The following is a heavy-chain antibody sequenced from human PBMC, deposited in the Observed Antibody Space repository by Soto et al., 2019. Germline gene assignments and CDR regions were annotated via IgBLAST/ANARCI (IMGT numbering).Heavy chain of an antibody. D-gene: IGHD3-22*01. Sequence: SETLSLTCTVSGGSISSYYWSWIRQPPGMGLEWIGYIYYSGSTNYNPSLKSRVTISVDTSKNQFSLKLSSVTAADTAVYYCARGIDSSGSLYFDYWAREPWSPSPQ. CDR2: IYYSGST. CDR3: ARGIDSSGSLYFDY. V-gene: IGHV4-59*01. CDR1: GGSISSYY. J-gene: IGHJ4*02.